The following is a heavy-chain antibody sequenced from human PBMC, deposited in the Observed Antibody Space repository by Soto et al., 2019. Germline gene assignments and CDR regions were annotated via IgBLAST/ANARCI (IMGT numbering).Heavy chain of an antibody. CDR3: ARVVLYYFDY. Sequence: SETLSLTCTVSGGSISSYYWSWIRQPPGKGLEWIGYIYYSGSTNYNPSLKSRVTISVDTSKNQFSLKLSSATAADTAVYYCARVVLYYFDYWGQGSLVTVSS. CDR1: GGSISSYY. J-gene: IGHJ4*02. V-gene: IGHV4-59*01. CDR2: IYYSGST.